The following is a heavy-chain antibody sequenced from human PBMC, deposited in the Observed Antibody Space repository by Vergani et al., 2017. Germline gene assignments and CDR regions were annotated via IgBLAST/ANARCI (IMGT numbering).Heavy chain of an antibody. J-gene: IGHJ4*02. V-gene: IGHV4-31*03. CDR1: GGSISSGGYY. Sequence: QVQLQESGPGLVKPSQTLSLTCTVSGGSISSGGYYWSGIRQHPGKGLEWIGYIYYSGSTYYTPSLKSRVSISVDTSKNQFSLKLSSVTAADTAVYYCARENNGRVDYWGQGTLVTVSS. CDR2: IYYSGST. CDR3: ARENNGRVDY. D-gene: IGHD1/OR15-1a*01.